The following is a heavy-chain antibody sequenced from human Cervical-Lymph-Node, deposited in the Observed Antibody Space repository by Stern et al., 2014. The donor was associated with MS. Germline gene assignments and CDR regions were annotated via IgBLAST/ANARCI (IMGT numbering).Heavy chain of an antibody. D-gene: IGHD5-12*01. V-gene: IGHV3-21*01. Sequence: EVQLVESGGGLVKAGGALRLSCAGSGFNFRDYTMNWGRPSPGKGLEWVSSISTGSTYIFYADSVKGRFTISRDNAKNSLYLQMNSLRAEDTSVYYCARGYAFLDVWGQGTTVTVSS. J-gene: IGHJ6*02. CDR1: GFNFRDYT. CDR2: ISTGSTYI. CDR3: ARGYAFLDV.